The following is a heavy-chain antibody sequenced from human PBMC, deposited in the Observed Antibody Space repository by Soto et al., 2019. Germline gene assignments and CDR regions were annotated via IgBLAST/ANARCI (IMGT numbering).Heavy chain of an antibody. CDR3: GAVDKGDY. V-gene: IGHV1-3*04. J-gene: IGHJ4*02. D-gene: IGHD3-22*01. CDR2: INTASGDA. CDR1: GYTFTTYA. Sequence: QVQLVQSGAEVKTPGASVKVSCKASGYTFTTYAMHWVRQAPGQRLEWMGWINTASGDAKYSQRFQDRVTFTRDTSATTGYIEVSSLGSEDTAVYFCGAVDKGDYWGQGTLVTVSS.